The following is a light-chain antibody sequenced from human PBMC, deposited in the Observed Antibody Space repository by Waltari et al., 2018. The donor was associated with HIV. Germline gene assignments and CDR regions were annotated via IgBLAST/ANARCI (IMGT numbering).Light chain of an antibody. CDR1: QRVSSN. Sequence: EIVMTQSPATLSVSPGERATLSCRASQRVSSNLAWYQQKPGQAPRPLIYGASTRATGIPARFSGSGSGTEFTLTISSLQSEDFAVYHCQQYNNWPSYTFGQGTKLEIK. J-gene: IGKJ2*01. CDR2: GAS. V-gene: IGKV3-15*01. CDR3: QQYNNWPSYT.